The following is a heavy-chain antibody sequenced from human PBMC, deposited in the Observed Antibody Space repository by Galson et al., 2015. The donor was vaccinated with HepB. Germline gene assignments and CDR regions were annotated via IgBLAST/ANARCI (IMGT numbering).Heavy chain of an antibody. D-gene: IGHD1-1*01. V-gene: IGHV3-23*01. J-gene: IGHJ4*02. Sequence: SLRLSCAASGFTFSNYAMRWVRQAPGKGLEWVSGISGSGDGTYYADSVKGRFTISRDNSKNTLYLQMNSLRAEDTAVYYCAKEKRGNVNYSDYWGQGTLVTVSS. CDR1: GFTFSNYA. CDR2: ISGSGDGT. CDR3: AKEKRGNVNYSDY.